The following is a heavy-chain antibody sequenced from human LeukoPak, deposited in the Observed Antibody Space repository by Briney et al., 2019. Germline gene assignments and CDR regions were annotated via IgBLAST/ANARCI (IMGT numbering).Heavy chain of an antibody. CDR3: AKEPGYSGYDFGDY. D-gene: IGHD5-12*01. V-gene: IGHV3-23*01. CDR1: GFTFSDYA. Sequence: PGGSLRLSCAASGFTFSDYAMSWVRQAPGEGLEWVSGISGSGGSTYYADSVKGRFTISRDNSKNTLYLQMNSLRAEDTAVYYCAKEPGYSGYDFGDYWGQGTLVTVSS. J-gene: IGHJ4*02. CDR2: ISGSGGST.